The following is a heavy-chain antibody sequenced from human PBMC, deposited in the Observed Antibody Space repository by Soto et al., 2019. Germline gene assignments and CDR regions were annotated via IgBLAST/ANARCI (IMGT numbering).Heavy chain of an antibody. CDR2: VYNDGDTT. D-gene: IGHD2-21*01. CDR3: EIRPGHSTGGDY. CDR1: GLTFRTYW. Sequence: EVQLVESGGGLVQPGGSLRLSCAASGLTFRTYWVIWVRQAPGKGLVWVSRVYNDGDTTMHAASVTGRFTISTDNTKNTVYLQMSGPRVEDTAMYYCEIRPGHSTGGDYWGQGPLVTVSS. V-gene: IGHV3-74*03. J-gene: IGHJ4*02.